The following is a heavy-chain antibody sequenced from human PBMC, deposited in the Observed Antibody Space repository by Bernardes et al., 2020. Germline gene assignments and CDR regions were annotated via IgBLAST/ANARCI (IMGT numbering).Heavy chain of an antibody. V-gene: IGHV3-33*01. CDR2: IWYDGSNK. J-gene: IGHJ4*02. D-gene: IGHD2-15*01. Sequence: GGSLRLSCAASGFTFSSYGMHWVRQAPGKGLAWVAVIWYDGSNKYYAASVKGRFTISRDNSKNTLYLQMNSLRAEDTAVYYCASGGCSGGSCYSDYFDYWGQGTLVTVSS. CDR3: ASGGCSGGSCYSDYFDY. CDR1: GFTFSSYG.